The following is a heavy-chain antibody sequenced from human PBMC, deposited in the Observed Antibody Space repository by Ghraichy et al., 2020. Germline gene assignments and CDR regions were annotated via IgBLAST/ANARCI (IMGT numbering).Heavy chain of an antibody. CDR1: GYTFTGYY. V-gene: IGHV1-2*04. CDR2: FNPNSGGT. CDR3: ATDDNCSSSSGPDAWDTTNPAKGNALSDYGMDV. J-gene: IGHJ6*04. D-gene: IGHD2-2*01. Sequence: ASVKVSCKASGYTFTGYYMHWVRQAPGQGLEWMGWFNPNSGGTNYAQKFQGWVTMTRDTSTNTAYMELSRLRSDDTAVYYCATDDNCSSSSGPDAWDTTNPAKGNALSDYGMDVWGKGTTVTVSS.